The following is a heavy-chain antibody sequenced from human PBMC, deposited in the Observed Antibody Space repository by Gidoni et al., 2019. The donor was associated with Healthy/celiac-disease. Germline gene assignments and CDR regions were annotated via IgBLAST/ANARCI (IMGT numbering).Heavy chain of an antibody. D-gene: IGHD3-10*01. J-gene: IGHJ4*02. CDR2: TYYRGTT. V-gene: IGHV4-59*01. Sequence: QVQLQESGPGLVKPSETLSLTCAVSGDSITSYYWHWIRQPPGKGLEWIGNTYYRGTTNYNPALKRRLTISIDTSENQFSLNLSSVTAADTAVYYCARGRGLGVWGQGTLVTVSS. CDR1: GDSITSYY. CDR3: ARGRGLGV.